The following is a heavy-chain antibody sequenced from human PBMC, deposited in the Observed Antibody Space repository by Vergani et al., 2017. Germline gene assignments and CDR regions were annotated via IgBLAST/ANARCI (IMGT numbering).Heavy chain of an antibody. D-gene: IGHD2-2*01. J-gene: IGHJ4*02. Sequence: EVQLVESGGGVVRPGGSLRLSCAASGFTFDDYGMSWVRQAPGKGLEWVSYISSSSSTIYYADSVKGRFTISRDNAKNSLYLQMNSLKTEDTAVYYCTTDPLGYCSSTSCYAADYWGQGTLVTVSS. CDR1: GFTFDDYG. CDR2: ISSSSSTI. CDR3: TTDPLGYCSSTSCYAADY. V-gene: IGHV3-48*01.